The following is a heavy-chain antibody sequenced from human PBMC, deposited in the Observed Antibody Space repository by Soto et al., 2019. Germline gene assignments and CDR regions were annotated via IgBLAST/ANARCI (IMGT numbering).Heavy chain of an antibody. V-gene: IGHV1-58*01. D-gene: IGHD3-22*01. Sequence: SVKVSCKASGFTFTSSPVQWVRQARGQRLEWIGWIVVGSGNTNYAQKFQERVTITRDMSTSTAYMELSSLRSEDTAVYYCAADNRYYYDSSGYNGVYWGQGTLVNVSS. CDR3: AADNRYYYDSSGYNGVY. J-gene: IGHJ4*02. CDR2: IVVGSGNT. CDR1: GFTFTSSP.